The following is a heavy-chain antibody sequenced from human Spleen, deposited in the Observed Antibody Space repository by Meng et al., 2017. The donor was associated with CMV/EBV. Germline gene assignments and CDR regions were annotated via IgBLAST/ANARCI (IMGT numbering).Heavy chain of an antibody. J-gene: IGHJ4*02. D-gene: IGHD3-16*01. CDR1: GGTFGSNA. CDR2: IIPILGLS. Sequence: SVKVSCKASGGTFGSNALSWVRQAPGQGLEWMGGIIPILGLSTYAQGFQGRVTITADKSTGTGYMEVPSLRFDDTAVYYCVTYQYDSGWTEDSWGQGTLVTVSS. V-gene: IGHV1-69*10. CDR3: VTYQYDSGWTEDS.